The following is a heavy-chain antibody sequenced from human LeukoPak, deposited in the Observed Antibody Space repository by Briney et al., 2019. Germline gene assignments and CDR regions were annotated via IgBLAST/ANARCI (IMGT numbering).Heavy chain of an antibody. Sequence: GASVKVSCKASGYTFTGYYMHWVRQAPGQGLEWMGWINPNSGGTNYARKFQGRVTMTRDTSISTAYMEPSRLRSDDTAVYYCARGRLLAAKYYFDYWGQGTLVTVSS. CDR2: INPNSGGT. D-gene: IGHD2/OR15-2a*01. V-gene: IGHV1-2*02. CDR1: GYTFTGYY. CDR3: ARGRLLAAKYYFDY. J-gene: IGHJ4*02.